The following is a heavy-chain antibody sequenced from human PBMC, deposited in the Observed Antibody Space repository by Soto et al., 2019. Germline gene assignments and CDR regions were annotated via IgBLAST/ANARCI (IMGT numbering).Heavy chain of an antibody. D-gene: IGHD3-3*01. CDR1: GFTFSSYA. Sequence: PGGSLRLSCAASGFTFSSYAMSWVRQAPGKGLEWVSAISGSGGSTYYADSVKGRFTISRDNSKNTLYLQMNSLRAEDTAVYYCAKGGPNRWRGFYRSYYYYGMVGSGPGPLVTV. J-gene: IGHJ6*02. CDR3: AKGGPNRWRGFYRSYYYYGMVG. V-gene: IGHV3-23*01. CDR2: ISGSGGST.